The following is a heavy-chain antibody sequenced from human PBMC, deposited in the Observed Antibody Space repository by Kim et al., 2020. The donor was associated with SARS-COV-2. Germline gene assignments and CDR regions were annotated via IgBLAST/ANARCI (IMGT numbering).Heavy chain of an antibody. J-gene: IGHJ6*02. CDR1: GFTFSSYS. V-gene: IGHV3-21*01. Sequence: GGSLRLSCAASGFTFSSYSMNWVRQAPGKGLEWVSSISSSSSYIYYADSVKGRFTISRDNAKNSLYLQMNSLRAEDTAVYYCAREDYGSGSLDYYYYGMDVWGQGTTVTVSS. D-gene: IGHD3-10*01. CDR2: ISSSSSYI. CDR3: AREDYGSGSLDYYYYGMDV.